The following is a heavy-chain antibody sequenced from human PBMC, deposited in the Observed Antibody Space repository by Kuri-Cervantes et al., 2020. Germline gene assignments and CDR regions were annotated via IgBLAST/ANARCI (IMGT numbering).Heavy chain of an antibody. CDR3: AREFDYDSSGYYYYY. CDR2: IIPIFGTA. J-gene: IGHJ4*02. CDR1: GGTFSSYA. Sequence: SVKVSCKASGGTFSSYAISWVRQAPGQGLEWMGGIIPIFGTANYAQKFQGRVTMTEDTSTDTAYMELSSLRSEDAAVYYCAREFDYDSSGYYYYYWGQGTLVTVSS. V-gene: IGHV1-69*06. D-gene: IGHD3-22*01.